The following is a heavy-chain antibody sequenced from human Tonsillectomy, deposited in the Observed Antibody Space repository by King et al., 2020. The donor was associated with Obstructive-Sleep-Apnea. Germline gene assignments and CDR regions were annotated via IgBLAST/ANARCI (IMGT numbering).Heavy chain of an antibody. D-gene: IGHD2-8*01. CDR1: GYSFPTYW. J-gene: IGHJ4*02. V-gene: IGHV5-10-1*03. CDR3: ARLGCTNGVCYISDY. Sequence: VQLVESGAEVKKPGESLRISCKGSGYSFPTYWISWVRQMPGKGLEWMGRIDPSDSFNNYSPSFQGHDPISADKYISTAYLQWSILKASDTAMYYCARLGCTNGVCYISDYWGQGTLVTVSS. CDR2: IDPSDSFN.